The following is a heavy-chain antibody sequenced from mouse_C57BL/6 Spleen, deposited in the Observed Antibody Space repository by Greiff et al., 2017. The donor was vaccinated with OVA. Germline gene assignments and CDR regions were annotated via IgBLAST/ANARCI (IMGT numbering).Heavy chain of an antibody. CDR1: GFSLTSYG. Sequence: VKQSGPGLVQPSQSLSITCTVSGFSLTSYGVHWVRQSPGKGLEWLGVIWSGGSTDYNAAFISRLSISKDNSKSQVFFKMNSLQADDTAIYYCARNYAGSSYGYFDVWGTGTTVTVSS. CDR3: ARNYAGSSYGYFDV. J-gene: IGHJ1*03. CDR2: IWSGGST. D-gene: IGHD1-1*01. V-gene: IGHV2-2*01.